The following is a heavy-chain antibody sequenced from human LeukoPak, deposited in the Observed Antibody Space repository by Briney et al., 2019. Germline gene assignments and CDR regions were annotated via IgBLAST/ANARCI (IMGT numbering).Heavy chain of an antibody. V-gene: IGHV4-59*08. J-gene: IGHJ4*02. CDR3: ARHGRGCSGNVVDY. CDR2: VHYTGST. Sequence: SETLSLTCTVSGGSISSYYWTWIRQPPGKGLEYIGYVHYTGSTNYNPSLKSRVTISVDTAKSQFSLKLSSVTAADTAVYYCARHGRGCSGNVVDYWGQGTLVIVSS. D-gene: IGHD5-12*01. CDR1: GGSISSYY.